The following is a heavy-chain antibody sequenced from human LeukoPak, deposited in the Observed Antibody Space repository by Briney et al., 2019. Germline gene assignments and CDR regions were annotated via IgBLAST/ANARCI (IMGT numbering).Heavy chain of an antibody. J-gene: IGHJ4*02. Sequence: PSETLSLTCTVSGGSISSYYWSWIRQPAGKGLEWIGRIYTSGSTNYNPSLKSRVTMSVDTSKSQFSLKLSSVTAADTAVYYCARVVRNYDILTGYYTEIDYWGQGTLVTVSS. CDR3: ARVVRNYDILTGYYTEIDY. CDR1: GGSISSYY. D-gene: IGHD3-9*01. CDR2: IYTSGST. V-gene: IGHV4-4*07.